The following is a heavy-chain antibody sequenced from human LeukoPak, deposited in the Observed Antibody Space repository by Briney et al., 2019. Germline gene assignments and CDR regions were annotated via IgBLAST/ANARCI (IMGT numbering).Heavy chain of an antibody. D-gene: IGHD1-7*01. V-gene: IGHV5-51*01. Sequence: GESLKISCKGSGYSFTSYWIGWVRQMPGKGLEWMGIIYPGDSDTRYSPSFQGQVTISADKSTSTAYLQWSSLEASDTAIYYCARQRLGLAGTPDSYYYYYMDVWGQGTTVTISS. CDR2: IYPGDSDT. CDR1: GYSFTSYW. J-gene: IGHJ6*03. CDR3: ARQRLGLAGTPDSYYYYYMDV.